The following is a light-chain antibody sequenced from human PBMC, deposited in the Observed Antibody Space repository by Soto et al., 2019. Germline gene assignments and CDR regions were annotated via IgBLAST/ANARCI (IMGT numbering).Light chain of an antibody. CDR2: GAS. CDR3: QQYHTSPLT. CDR1: QSINSN. J-gene: IGKJ1*01. Sequence: EIVMTQSPATLSVSPGERATLSCRASQSINSNLAWYQQKPGQAPRRLIYGASIRATGLPDRFSGSGSGTDFTLTISRLEPEDFALYYCQQYHTSPLTFGQGTKVDIK. V-gene: IGKV3D-15*01.